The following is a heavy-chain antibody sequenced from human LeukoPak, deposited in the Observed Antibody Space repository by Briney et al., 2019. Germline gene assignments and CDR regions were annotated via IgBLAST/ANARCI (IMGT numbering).Heavy chain of an antibody. CDR3: ARGGLTTVNIIDY. D-gene: IGHD4-17*01. V-gene: IGHV3-21*01. J-gene: IGHJ4*02. CDR2: ISSSSGDI. CDR1: GFTFSSYS. Sequence: GGSLRLSCAASGFTFSSYSMNWVRQAPGKGLEWVSSISSSSGDIYYADSVKGRFTISRDNAKSSLYLQMNSLRAEDTAVYYCARGGLTTVNIIDYWGQGTLVTVSS.